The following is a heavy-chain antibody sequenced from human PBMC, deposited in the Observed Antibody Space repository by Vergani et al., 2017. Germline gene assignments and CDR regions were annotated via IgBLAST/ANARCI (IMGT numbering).Heavy chain of an antibody. J-gene: IGHJ4*02. V-gene: IGHV3-30-3*01. CDR2: ISYDGSNK. Sequence: QVQLVESGGGVVQPGRSLRLSCAASGFTFSSYAMHWVRQAPGKGLEWGAVISYDGSNKYYADSVKGRFTISRDNSKNTLYLQMNSLRAEDTAVYYCARRVAGTSGFDYWGQGTLVTVSS. D-gene: IGHD6-19*01. CDR3: ARRVAGTSGFDY. CDR1: GFTFSSYA.